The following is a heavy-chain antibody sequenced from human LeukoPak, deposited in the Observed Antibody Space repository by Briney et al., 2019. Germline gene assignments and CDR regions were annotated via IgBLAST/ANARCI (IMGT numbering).Heavy chain of an antibody. Sequence: SQTLSLTCAISGDSVSSNSAAWNWIRQSPSRGLEWLGRTYYRSKWYNDYAVSVKSRITINPDTSKNQFSLQLNSVTPEDTAVYYCARERRYSSGWYFNYYYYYMDVWGKGTTVTISS. V-gene: IGHV6-1*01. CDR3: ARERRYSSGWYFNYYYYYMDV. CDR2: TYYRSKWYN. CDR1: GDSVSSNSAA. D-gene: IGHD6-19*01. J-gene: IGHJ6*03.